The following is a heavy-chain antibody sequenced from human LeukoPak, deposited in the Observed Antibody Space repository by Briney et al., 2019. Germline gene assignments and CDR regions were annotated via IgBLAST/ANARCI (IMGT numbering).Heavy chain of an antibody. CDR2: INRDGSST. V-gene: IGHV3-74*01. J-gene: IGHJ6*02. CDR3: ARDYYDSSGYLSGMDV. CDR1: GFTFSRYW. Sequence: GGSLRLSCAASGFTFSRYWMHWVRQAPGKGLVWVSRINRDGSSTSYADSVKGRFTISRDNAKNTLFLHMNSPRAEDTAVYYCARDYYDSSGYLSGMDVWGQGTTVTVSS. D-gene: IGHD3-22*01.